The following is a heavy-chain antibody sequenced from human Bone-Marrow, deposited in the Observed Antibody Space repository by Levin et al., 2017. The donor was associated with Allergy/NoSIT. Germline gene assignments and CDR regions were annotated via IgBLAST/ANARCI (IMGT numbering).Heavy chain of an antibody. V-gene: IGHV4-61*03. CDR1: DVSVSSDSYY. CDR2: VFHSGST. CDR3: ARTRYDYWGATRGYFDF. J-gene: IGHJ4*02. Sequence: SETLSLTCTVSDVSVSSDSYYWSWIRQAPGKGLEWIGYVFHSGSTDYNPSLKSRVTLSIDTSKNHFSLKLSSVTAADTALYYCARTRYDYWGATRGYFDFWGQGTLVTVSS. D-gene: IGHD5-12*01.